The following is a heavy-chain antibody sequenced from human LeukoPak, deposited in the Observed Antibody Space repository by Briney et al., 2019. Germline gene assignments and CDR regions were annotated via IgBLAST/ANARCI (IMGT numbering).Heavy chain of an antibody. V-gene: IGHV3-30*18. J-gene: IGHJ4*02. D-gene: IGHD1-26*01. CDR2: ISYDGSNK. CDR1: GFTFSSYG. CDR3: AKARGIFGSYLPFDY. Sequence: GGSLRLSRAASGFTFSSYGMHWVRQAPGKGLEWVAVISYDGSNKYYADSVKGRFTISRDNSKNTLYLQMNSLRAEDTAVYYCAKARGIFGSYLPFDYWGQGTLVTVSS.